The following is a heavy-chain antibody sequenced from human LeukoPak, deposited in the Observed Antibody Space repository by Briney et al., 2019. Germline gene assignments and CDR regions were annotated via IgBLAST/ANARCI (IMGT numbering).Heavy chain of an antibody. V-gene: IGHV4-39*07. CDR1: GGSISSSSYY. CDR3: ARVNDYYDSSGYYPRD. Sequence: SETLSLTCTVSGGSISSSSYYWGCIRQPPGKGLEWIGSIYYSGSTYYNPSLKSRVTISVDTSKNQFSLKLSSVTAADTAVYYCARVNDYYDSSGYYPRDWGQGTLVTVSS. J-gene: IGHJ4*02. CDR2: IYYSGST. D-gene: IGHD3-22*01.